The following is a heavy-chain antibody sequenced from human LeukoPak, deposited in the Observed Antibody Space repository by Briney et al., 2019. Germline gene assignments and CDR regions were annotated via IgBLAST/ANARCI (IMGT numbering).Heavy chain of an antibody. D-gene: IGHD2-15*01. V-gene: IGHV4-38-2*02. J-gene: IGHJ4*02. CDR2: IYHSGST. CDR3: ARLWSTDCSAGTCPHQPNY. Sequence: PSETLSLTCTVSGYSISSGYYWGWIRQPPGKGLEWIGSIYHSGSTYYNPSLKSRVTISVDKSKNQSSLKLSSVTAADTAVYYCARLWSTDCSAGTCPHQPNYWGQGTLVTVSS. CDR1: GYSISSGYY.